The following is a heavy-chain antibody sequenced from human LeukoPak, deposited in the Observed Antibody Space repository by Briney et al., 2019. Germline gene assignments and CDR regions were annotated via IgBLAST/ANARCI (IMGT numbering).Heavy chain of an antibody. V-gene: IGHV3-7*01. Sequence: GGSLRLSCAASGFSFSSYWMSWVRQAPGKGLEWVANIRPDGSEQYYMDSVKGRFTISRDNVRNSLYLQMNGLRAQDTAVYYCASPDHYCSSGTCPWGQGTRVTVSS. CDR2: IRPDGSEQ. D-gene: IGHD2-15*01. CDR3: ASPDHYCSSGTCP. CDR1: GFSFSSYW. J-gene: IGHJ5*02.